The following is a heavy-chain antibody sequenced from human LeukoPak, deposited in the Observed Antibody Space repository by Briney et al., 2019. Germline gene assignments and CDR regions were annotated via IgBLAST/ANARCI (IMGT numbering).Heavy chain of an antibody. J-gene: IGHJ6*02. Sequence: PSETLSLTCAVYGGSFSGYYWSWIRQPPGKGLEWIGEINHSGSTNYNPSLKSRVTISVDTSKNQFSLKLSSVTAADTAVYYCARDGSRYGMDVWGQGTTVTVSS. CDR1: GGSFSGYY. CDR3: ARDGSRYGMDV. V-gene: IGHV4-34*01. CDR2: INHSGST. D-gene: IGHD6-13*01.